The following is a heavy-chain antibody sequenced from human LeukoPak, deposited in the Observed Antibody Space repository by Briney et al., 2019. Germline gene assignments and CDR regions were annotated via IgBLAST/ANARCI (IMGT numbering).Heavy chain of an antibody. Sequence: PSETLSLTCAVYGGSFSSYYRSWIRQPPGKGLEWIGYIYYSGSTNYNPSLKSRVTISVDTSKNQFSLKLSSVTAADTAVYYCARASNWFDPWGQGTLVTVSS. CDR3: ARASNWFDP. CDR2: IYYSGST. J-gene: IGHJ5*02. V-gene: IGHV4-59*01. CDR1: GGSFSSYY.